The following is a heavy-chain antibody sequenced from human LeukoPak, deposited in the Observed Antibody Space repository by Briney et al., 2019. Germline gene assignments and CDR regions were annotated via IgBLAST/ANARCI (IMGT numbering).Heavy chain of an antibody. CDR2: IYYSGST. J-gene: IGHJ4*02. Sequence: PSETLSLTCAVYGGSFSGYYWSWIRQPPGKGLEWIGSIYYSGSTYYNPSLKSRVTISVDTSKNQFSLKLSSVTAADTAVYYCARQAYGDYSVDYWGQGTLVTVSS. CDR1: GGSFSGYY. CDR3: ARQAYGDYSVDY. V-gene: IGHV4-34*01. D-gene: IGHD4-17*01.